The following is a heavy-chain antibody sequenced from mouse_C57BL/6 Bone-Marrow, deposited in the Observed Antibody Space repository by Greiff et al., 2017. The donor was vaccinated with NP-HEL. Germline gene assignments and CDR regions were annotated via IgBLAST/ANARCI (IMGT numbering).Heavy chain of an antibody. Sequence: EVQLQESGGGLVQPGGSLKLSCAASGFTFSDYGMAWVRQAPRKGPEWVAFISNLAYSIYYADTVTGRFTISRENAKNTLYLEMSSLRSEDTAMYYCARRGSSPYYAMDYWGQGTSVTVSS. V-gene: IGHV5-15*01. CDR3: ARRGSSPYYAMDY. CDR2: ISNLAYSI. J-gene: IGHJ4*01. D-gene: IGHD1-1*01. CDR1: GFTFSDYG.